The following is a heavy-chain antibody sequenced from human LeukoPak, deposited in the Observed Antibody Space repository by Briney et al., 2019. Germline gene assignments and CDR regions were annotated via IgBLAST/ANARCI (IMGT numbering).Heavy chain of an antibody. CDR3: ARDRDSSTWFSYFDY. J-gene: IGHJ4*02. Sequence: PSQTLSLTCTVSGGSISSGGYYWSWIRQPPGKGLEWIGYVYHSGYTYYSTSLKSRVTISVVRSRNQFSLKLRSVTAADTAVYFCARDRDSSTWFSYFDYWGQGTLVTVSS. D-gene: IGHD6-13*01. CDR2: VYHSGYT. V-gene: IGHV4-30-2*01. CDR1: GGSISSGGYY.